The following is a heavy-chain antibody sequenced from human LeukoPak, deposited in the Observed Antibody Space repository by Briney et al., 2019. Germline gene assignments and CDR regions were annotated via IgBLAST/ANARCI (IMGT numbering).Heavy chain of an antibody. CDR1: GFTFDDYA. V-gene: IGHV3-9*01. CDR2: ISCNSGSI. D-gene: IGHD5-24*01. J-gene: IGHJ6*02. CDR3: AKSETATPEGYYYYGMDV. Sequence: GRSLRLSCAASGFTFDDYAMHWVRQAPGKGLEWVSGISCNSGSIGYADSVKGRFTISRDNAKNSLYLQMNSLRAEDTALYYCAKSETATPEGYYYYGMDVWGQGTTVTVSS.